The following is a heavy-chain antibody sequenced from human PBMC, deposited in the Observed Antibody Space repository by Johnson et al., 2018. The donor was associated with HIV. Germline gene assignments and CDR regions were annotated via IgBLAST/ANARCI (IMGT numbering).Heavy chain of an antibody. D-gene: IGHD1-1*01. CDR3: TRVFQNGLDI. Sequence: QVQLVESGGGVVQPGRSLRLSCAASGFTFSSYGMHWVRQAPGKGLEWVAFIRYDGSNKYYADSVKGRFTISRDNSKNTLYLQMNSLRAGDTAVYYCTRVFQNGLDIWGQGTTVTVSS. CDR2: IRYDGSNK. V-gene: IGHV3-33*01. J-gene: IGHJ3*02. CDR1: GFTFSSYG.